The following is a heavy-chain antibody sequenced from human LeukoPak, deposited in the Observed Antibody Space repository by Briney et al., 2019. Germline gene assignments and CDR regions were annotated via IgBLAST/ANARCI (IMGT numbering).Heavy chain of an antibody. J-gene: IGHJ3*02. Sequence: GGSLRLSCAASGFTFSNAWMNWVRQAPGKGLEWVGHIKSKTDGGTTDYAAPVKGRFTISRDDSKNTLYLQMNSLKTEDTAVYYCTTEGGNNWNYAAFDIWGQGTMVTVSS. CDR1: GFTFSNAW. CDR2: IKSKTDGGTT. V-gene: IGHV3-15*07. CDR3: TTEGGNNWNYAAFDI. D-gene: IGHD1-7*01.